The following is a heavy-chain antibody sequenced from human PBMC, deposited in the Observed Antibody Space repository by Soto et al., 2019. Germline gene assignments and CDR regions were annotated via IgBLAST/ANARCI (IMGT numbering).Heavy chain of an antibody. D-gene: IGHD2-21*02. V-gene: IGHV4-34*01. CDR1: GGSFSGYY. J-gene: IGHJ6*02. CDR2: INHSGST. CDR3: ARDQTVVVTEGYGMDV. Sequence: QVQLQQWGAGLLKPSETLSLTCAVYGGSFSGYYWSWIRQPPGKGLEWIGEINHSGSTNYNPSLKSRVTKSVETSNNQFSLKLSSVTAADTAVYYCARDQTVVVTEGYGMDVWGQGTTVTVSS.